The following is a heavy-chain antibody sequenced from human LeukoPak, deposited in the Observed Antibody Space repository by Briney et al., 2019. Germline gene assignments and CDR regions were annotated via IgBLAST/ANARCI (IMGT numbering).Heavy chain of an antibody. CDR3: ATVSRYCSSTSCQPGGGWFDP. D-gene: IGHD2-2*01. V-gene: IGHV1-24*01. Sequence: GASVKVSCKVSGYTLTELSMHWVRQAPGKGLEWMGGFDPEDGEAIYAQRFQGRVTMTEDTSTDTAYMELSSLRSEDTAVYYCATVSRYCSSTSCQPGGGWFDPWGRGTLVTVPS. CDR1: GYTLTELS. J-gene: IGHJ5*02. CDR2: FDPEDGEA.